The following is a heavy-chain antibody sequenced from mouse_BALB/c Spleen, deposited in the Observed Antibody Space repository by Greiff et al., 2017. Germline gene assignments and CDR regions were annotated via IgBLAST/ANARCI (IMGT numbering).Heavy chain of an antibody. J-gene: IGHJ3*01. CDR3: AYDYDDAWFAY. V-gene: IGHV5-6-3*01. Sequence: EVQRVESGGGLVQPGGSLKLSCAASGFTFSSYGMSWVRQTPDKRLELVATINSNGGSTYYPDSVKGRFTISRDNAKNTLYLQMSSLKSEDTAMYYCAYDYDDAWFAYWGQGTLVTVSA. CDR1: GFTFSSYG. D-gene: IGHD2-4*01. CDR2: INSNGGST.